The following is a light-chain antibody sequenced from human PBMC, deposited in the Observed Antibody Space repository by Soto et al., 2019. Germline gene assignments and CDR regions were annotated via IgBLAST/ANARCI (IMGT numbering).Light chain of an antibody. J-gene: IGLJ2*01. Sequence: QSVLTQPPSVSEAPRQRVTISCSGSSSNIGYNAVNWYQQFPGKAPKLLIYYDDLLPSGVSDRFSGSRSGTSASLAISGLQSEDEADYYCAAWDDSLNGVVFGGGTKLTVL. CDR3: AAWDDSLNGVV. CDR2: YDD. V-gene: IGLV1-36*01. CDR1: SSNIGYNA.